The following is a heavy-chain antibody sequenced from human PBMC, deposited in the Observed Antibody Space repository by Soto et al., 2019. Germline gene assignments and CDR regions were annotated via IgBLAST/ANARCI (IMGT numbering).Heavy chain of an antibody. D-gene: IGHD3-9*01. CDR3: ARQPSGYPNWFDA. Sequence: QVQLQESGPGLVNPSETLSLTCTVSGGSVTSSTSSWAWVRQPPGKGLHWIGTIFYGHGTYYNPTLARPLTNPLATSKLHFSLELTSVTSADTAVHYCARQPSGYPNWFDAWGRGILVIVS. V-gene: IGHV4-39*01. CDR1: GGSVTSSTSS. CDR2: IFYGHGT. J-gene: IGHJ5*02.